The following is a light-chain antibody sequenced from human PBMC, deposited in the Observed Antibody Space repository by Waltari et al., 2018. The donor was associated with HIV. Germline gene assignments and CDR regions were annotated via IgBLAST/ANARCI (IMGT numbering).Light chain of an antibody. V-gene: IGLV1-40*01. CDR2: DNT. CDR1: NSNNGAGHN. CDR3: QSYDSSLSGVV. Sequence: QSVLRQPPSVSGAPGQRVTISCTGSNSNNGAGHNVHRYQQLPGTAPKLLIYDNTNRPSGVPDRFSGSKSGTSTSLAIAGLQADDEADYYCQSYDSSLSGVVFGGGTRLTVL. J-gene: IGLJ2*01.